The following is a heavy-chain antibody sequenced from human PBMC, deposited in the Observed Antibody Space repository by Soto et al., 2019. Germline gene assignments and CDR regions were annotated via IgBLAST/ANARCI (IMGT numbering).Heavy chain of an antibody. CDR1: GFTFTSSA. Sequence: GASVKVSCKASGFTFTSSAMQWVRQARGQRLEWIGWIVVGSGNTNYAQKFQERVTITRDMSTSTAYMELSSLRSEDTAVYYCVIAAPSWRVDYWGQGTLVTVSS. D-gene: IGHD6-6*01. CDR2: IVVGSGNT. J-gene: IGHJ4*02. V-gene: IGHV1-58*02. CDR3: VIAAPSWRVDY.